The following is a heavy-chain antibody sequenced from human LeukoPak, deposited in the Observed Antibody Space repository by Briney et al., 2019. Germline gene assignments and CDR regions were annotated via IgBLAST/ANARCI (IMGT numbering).Heavy chain of an antibody. Sequence: GGSLRLSCAASGFTFSNAWMSWVRQAPGKGLEWVGRIKSKTDGGTTDYAAPVKGRFTISRDDSKNTLYLQMNSLRAEDTAVYYCARDPIGYTYYYGMDVWGQGTTVTVSS. V-gene: IGHV3-15*01. CDR3: ARDPIGYTYYYGMDV. D-gene: IGHD6-13*01. CDR1: GFTFSNAW. CDR2: IKSKTDGGTT. J-gene: IGHJ6*02.